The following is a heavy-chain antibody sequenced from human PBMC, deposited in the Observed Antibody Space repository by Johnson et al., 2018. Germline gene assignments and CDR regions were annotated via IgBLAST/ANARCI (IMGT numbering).Heavy chain of an antibody. CDR1: GDSVSSNSAA. J-gene: IGHJ3*02. CDR2: TYYRSKGFN. Sequence: VQLQESGPGLVKPSQSLSLTCAISGDSVSSNSAAWNWLRQSPSRGLEWLGRTYYRSKGFNEYAASVKSGISINTDTSKNQFSLQVNSVTPEDTAVYYCTRWFWGRAFDSWGLGTMVTVSS. V-gene: IGHV6-1*01. D-gene: IGHD3-16*01. CDR3: TRWFWGRAFDS.